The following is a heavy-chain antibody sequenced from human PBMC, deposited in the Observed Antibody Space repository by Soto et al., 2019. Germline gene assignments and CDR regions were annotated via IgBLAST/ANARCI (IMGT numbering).Heavy chain of an antibody. V-gene: IGHV3-33*01. CDR3: ARDEALYGSGTDY. CDR2: IWYDGSNK. J-gene: IGHJ4*02. CDR1: GFTFSSYG. D-gene: IGHD3-10*01. Sequence: QVQLVESGGGVVQPGRSLRLSCAASGFTFSSYGMHWVRQAPGKGLEWVAVIWYDGSNKYYADSVKGRFTISRDNSKNTLYLQMNSLRAEDTAVDYWARDEALYGSGTDYWGQGTLVAVSS.